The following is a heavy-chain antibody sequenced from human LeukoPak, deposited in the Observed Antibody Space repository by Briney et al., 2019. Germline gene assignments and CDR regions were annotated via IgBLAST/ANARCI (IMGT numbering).Heavy chain of an antibody. CDR3: ARGTWRYGDY. D-gene: IGHD3-16*01. J-gene: IGHJ4*02. Sequence: PGGSLRLSCAASGFSFSNYDMHWVRQAPGKGLEWVAIIWYDGSNKYYADSVKGRFTISRDNSKYTLYLQMNSLRAEDTSVYYCARGTWRYGDYWGQGTLVTVSS. V-gene: IGHV3-33*01. CDR1: GFSFSNYD. CDR2: IWYDGSNK.